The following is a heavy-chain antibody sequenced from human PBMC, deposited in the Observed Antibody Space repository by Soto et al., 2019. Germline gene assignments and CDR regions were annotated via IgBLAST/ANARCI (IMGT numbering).Heavy chain of an antibody. J-gene: IGHJ6*02. CDR3: ARDAIIGVVGDGMDV. Sequence: QVQLVQSGAEVKKPGASVKVSCKASGYTFTSYAMHWVRQAPGQRLEWMGWINAGNGNTKYSQKVQGRVTITRDTSASTAYMELSSLRSEDTAVYYCARDAIIGVVGDGMDVWGQGTTVTVSS. CDR2: INAGNGNT. CDR1: GYTFTSYA. V-gene: IGHV1-3*01. D-gene: IGHD3-3*02.